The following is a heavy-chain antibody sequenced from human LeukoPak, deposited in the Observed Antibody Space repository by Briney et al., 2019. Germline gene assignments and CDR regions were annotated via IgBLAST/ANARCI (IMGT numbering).Heavy chain of an antibody. D-gene: IGHD1-26*01. V-gene: IGHV4-59*01. CDR2: IYYSGST. J-gene: IGHJ4*02. CDR3: ARGGRYSGSYRKEYYFDY. CDR1: GGSISSYY. Sequence: PSETLSLTCTVSGGSISSYYWSWIRQPPGKGLEWIGYIYYSGSTNYNPSLQSRVTISVDTSKNQFSLKLSSVTAADTAVYYCARGGRYSGSYRKEYYFDYWGQGTLVTVSS.